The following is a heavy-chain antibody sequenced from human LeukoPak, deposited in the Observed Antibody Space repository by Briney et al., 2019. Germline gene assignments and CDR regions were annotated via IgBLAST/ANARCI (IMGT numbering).Heavy chain of an antibody. CDR3: ARDMRAMVRGVIVYYGMDV. J-gene: IGHJ6*04. CDR1: GFTFSSYG. D-gene: IGHD3-10*01. V-gene: IGHV3-33*01. CDR2: IWYDGSNK. Sequence: GGSLRPSCAASGFTFSSYGMHWVRQAPGKGLEWVAVIWYDGSNKYYADSVKGRFTISRDNSKNTLYLQMNSLRAEDTAVYYCARDMRAMVRGVIVYYGMDVWGKGTTVTVSS.